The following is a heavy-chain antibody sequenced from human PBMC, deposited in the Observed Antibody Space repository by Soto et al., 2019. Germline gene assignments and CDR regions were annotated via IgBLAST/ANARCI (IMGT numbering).Heavy chain of an antibody. Sequence: QVQLVQSGAEVKKPGASVKVSCKASGYTFTSYDLNWVRQATGQGLEWMGWMNPNSGNTGYAQKFQGRVTTTTNTSISTAYMQQGSLTSEDTAVYYCWRAPRRRITIFGVVRDSFDPWGQGTLVTVSS. J-gene: IGHJ5*02. D-gene: IGHD3-3*01. CDR2: MNPNSGNT. CDR1: GYTFTSYD. V-gene: IGHV1-8*01. CDR3: WRAPRRRITIFGVVRDSFDP.